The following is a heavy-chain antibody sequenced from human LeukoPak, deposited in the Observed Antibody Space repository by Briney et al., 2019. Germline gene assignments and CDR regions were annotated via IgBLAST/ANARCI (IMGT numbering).Heavy chain of an antibody. CDR3: AKGYCGSTSCYADGMDV. D-gene: IGHD2-2*01. CDR1: GGTFSSYA. V-gene: IGHV1-69*04. J-gene: IGHJ6*02. Sequence: SVKVSCKASGGTFSSYAISWVRQAPGQGLEWMGRIIPIFGIANYAQKFQGRVTITADKSTSTAYMELSSLRSEDTAVYYCAKGYCGSTSCYADGMDVWGQGTTVTVSS. CDR2: IIPIFGIA.